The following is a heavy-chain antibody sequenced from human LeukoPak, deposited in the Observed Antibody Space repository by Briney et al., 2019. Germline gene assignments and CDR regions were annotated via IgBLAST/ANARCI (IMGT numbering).Heavy chain of an antibody. V-gene: IGHV4-61*01. Sequence: TSETLSPTCTVSGGSVSSGSDYWSWIRQPPGKGLEWIGHISYSGSTNYNPSLKSRVTISLDTSKNQFSLKLSSVTAADTAVYYCARRMVRGVHDYWGQGTLVTVSS. CDR1: GGSVSSGSDY. CDR3: ARRMVRGVHDY. J-gene: IGHJ4*02. CDR2: ISYSGST. D-gene: IGHD3-10*01.